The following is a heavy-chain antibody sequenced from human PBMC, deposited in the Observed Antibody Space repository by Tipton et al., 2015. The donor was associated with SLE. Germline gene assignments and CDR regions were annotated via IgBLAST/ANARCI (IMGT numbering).Heavy chain of an antibody. Sequence: LRLSCTVSAGSISSNYWSWIRQPPGKGLEWIGYISYTESTNYNPSLRNRVTISIDRSKNHLSLDLSSVTAADTAVYYCARGRDPLRFLEWLFDAFDIWGQGTMVTVSS. V-gene: IGHV4-59*01. CDR2: ISYTEST. D-gene: IGHD3-3*01. CDR1: AGSISSNY. J-gene: IGHJ3*02. CDR3: ARGRDPLRFLEWLFDAFDI.